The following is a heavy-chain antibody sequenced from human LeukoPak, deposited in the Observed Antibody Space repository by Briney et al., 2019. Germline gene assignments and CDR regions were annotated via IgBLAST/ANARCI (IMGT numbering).Heavy chain of an antibody. J-gene: IGHJ4*02. CDR2: IYYTGST. Sequence: SETLSLTCTVSGDSVSSGSSYWRWIRQPPGKGLEWIGYIYYTGSTKYNPSLKSRVTISVDTSKNQFSLRVTSVTAADTAVYYCARDPITMIGTHFDYWGQGTLVTVSS. CDR1: GDSVSSGSSY. D-gene: IGHD3-10*02. CDR3: ARDPITMIGTHFDY. V-gene: IGHV4-61*01.